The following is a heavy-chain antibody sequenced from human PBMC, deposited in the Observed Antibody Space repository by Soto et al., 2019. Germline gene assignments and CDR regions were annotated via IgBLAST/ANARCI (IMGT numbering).Heavy chain of an antibody. J-gene: IGHJ4*02. V-gene: IGHV4-59*11. CDR3: ARDSRGGYIIRGIFDC. Sequence: SETLSLTCTVSGGSLSSHYWSWLRQPPGKGLEWIGYIYYSGSTNYNPSLKSRATISVDTSNNQFSLKLSSVTAADTAVYYCARDSRGGYIIRGIFDCWGQGTLVTVSS. CDR2: IYYSGST. CDR1: GGSLSSHY. D-gene: IGHD3-10*01.